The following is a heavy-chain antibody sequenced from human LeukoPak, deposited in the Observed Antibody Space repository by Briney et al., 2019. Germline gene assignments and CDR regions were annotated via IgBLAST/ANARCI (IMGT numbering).Heavy chain of an antibody. D-gene: IGHD2-21*02. CDR3: ARSPSPAAYCGDCYPDV. CDR1: GGTFISYA. Sequence: GASVKVSCKASGGTFISYAISWVRQAPGQGLEWMGGFIPIFGTANYAQKFQGRVTITADESTSTAYMELSSLRSEDTAVYYCARSPSPAAYCGDCYPDVWGQGTTVTVSS. CDR2: FIPIFGTA. V-gene: IGHV1-69*13. J-gene: IGHJ6*02.